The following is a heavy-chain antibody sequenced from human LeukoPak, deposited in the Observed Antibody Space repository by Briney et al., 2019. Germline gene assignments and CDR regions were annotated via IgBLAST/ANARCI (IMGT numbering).Heavy chain of an antibody. D-gene: IGHD3-10*01. J-gene: IGHJ4*02. CDR3: VRERFHGSGAPKFDF. CDR2: IKQDGSEK. Sequence: QPGGSLRLSCAASGFTFSSYWMSWVRQAPGKGLEWVANIKQDGSEKYYVDSVKGRFTISRDNAKNSLYLQMNSLRAEDTAVYYCVRERFHGSGAPKFDFWGQGTLVTVSS. V-gene: IGHV3-7*01. CDR1: GFTFSSYW.